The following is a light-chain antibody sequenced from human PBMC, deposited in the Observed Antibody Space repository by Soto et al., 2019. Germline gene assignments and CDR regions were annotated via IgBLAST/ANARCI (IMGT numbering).Light chain of an antibody. V-gene: IGKV1-39*01. CDR2: AAS. CDR1: QGISSY. CDR3: QQSYSTPIT. J-gene: IGKJ5*01. Sequence: IQMTHSPSSLSASVGDRVTITXXASQGISSYLNWYQQKPGKAPKLLIYAASSLQSGVPSRFSGSGSGTDFTLTISSLQPEDFATYYCQQSYSTPITSAQRARLEIK.